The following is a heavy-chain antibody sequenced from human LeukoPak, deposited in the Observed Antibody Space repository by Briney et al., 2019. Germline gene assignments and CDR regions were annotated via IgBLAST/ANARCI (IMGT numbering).Heavy chain of an antibody. D-gene: IGHD5-18*01. CDR1: GFTFSSYA. CDR3: ARDSQLWYIYYYYYYMDV. Sequence: QAGGSLRLSCAASGFTFSSYAMHWVRQAPGKGLEWVAVISYDGSNKYYADSVKGRFTISRDNAKNSLYLQMNSLRAEDTAVHYCARDSQLWYIYYYYYYMDVWGKGTTVTISS. CDR2: ISYDGSNK. V-gene: IGHV3-30*04. J-gene: IGHJ6*03.